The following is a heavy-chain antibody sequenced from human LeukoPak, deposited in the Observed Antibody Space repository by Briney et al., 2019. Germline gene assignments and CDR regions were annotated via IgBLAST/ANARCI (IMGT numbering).Heavy chain of an antibody. D-gene: IGHD6-13*01. CDR1: GYTFTELS. V-gene: IGHV1-8*01. CDR3: ARGIAATGS. Sequence: ASVKVSCKVSGYTFTELSTHWVRQATGQGLEWMGWMNPNNGNTGYAQKFQGRVTMTRNTSISTAYMELSGLRSDDTAVYYCARGIAATGSWGQGTLVTVSS. CDR2: MNPNNGNT. J-gene: IGHJ5*02.